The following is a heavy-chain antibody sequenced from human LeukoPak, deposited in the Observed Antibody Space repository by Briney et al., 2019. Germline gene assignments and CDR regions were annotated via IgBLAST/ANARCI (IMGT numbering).Heavy chain of an antibody. CDR2: IKGDESAR. J-gene: IGHJ3*02. CDR3: ARGVRGGTQYDAFDI. D-gene: IGHD1-7*01. V-gene: IGHV3-7*01. CDR1: GFTFPTYW. Sequence: GGSLRLSCAASGFTFPTYWMAWVRQAPGKGLEWVANIKGDESARHQADSVKGRFTISRDNAKNSVYLQMNSLRVEDTAVYYCARGVRGGTQYDAFDIWGLGTMVTVSS.